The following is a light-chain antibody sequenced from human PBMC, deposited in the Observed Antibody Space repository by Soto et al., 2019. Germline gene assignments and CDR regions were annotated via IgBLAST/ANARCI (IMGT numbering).Light chain of an antibody. J-gene: IGKJ1*01. CDR1: QSVSRTY. V-gene: IGKV3-20*01. Sequence: EIVLTQSPGTLSLSPGERATLSCRASQSVSRTYLAWYQQKPVQAPRLLIYATSSKATGIPDRFSGSGSGTYFTLTISRLEPEDFAAYYCQQYGSSGTFGQGTKVEIK. CDR3: QQYGSSGT. CDR2: ATS.